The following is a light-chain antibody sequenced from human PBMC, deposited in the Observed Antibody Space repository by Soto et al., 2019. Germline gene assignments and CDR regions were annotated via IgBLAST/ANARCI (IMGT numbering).Light chain of an antibody. CDR2: EVT. V-gene: IGLV2-14*01. CDR1: SSDVGGYNY. CDR3: SSYRSTSTLWV. Sequence: QSALTQPASVSGSPGQSITIAFTGTSSDVGGYNYVSWYQQHPGKAPKLMIYEVTNRPSGVSNRFSGSKSGNTASLTISGLQAEDEADYYCSSYRSTSTLWVFGTGTKVTVL. J-gene: IGLJ1*01.